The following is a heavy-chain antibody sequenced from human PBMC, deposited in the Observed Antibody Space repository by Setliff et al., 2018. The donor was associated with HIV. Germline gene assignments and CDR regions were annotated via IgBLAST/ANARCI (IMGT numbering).Heavy chain of an antibody. CDR1: GYTFTSYY. CDR2: IIPNSAGT. CDR3: ARDHGNGRAYNFWSGYYSLDY. Sequence: ASVKVSCKASGYTFTSYYIHWVRQAPGQGLEWMGRIIPNSAGTNYAQKFKGRVTMTRDTSISTAYMEVTRLRSEDTAVYYCARDHGNGRAYNFWSGYYSLDYWGQGTLVTVSS. D-gene: IGHD3-3*01. V-gene: IGHV1-2*06. J-gene: IGHJ4*02.